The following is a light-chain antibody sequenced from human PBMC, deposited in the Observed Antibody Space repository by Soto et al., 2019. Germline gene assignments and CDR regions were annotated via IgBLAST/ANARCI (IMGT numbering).Light chain of an antibody. CDR1: QSVSSSH. CDR2: GTS. Sequence: EIVLTQSPGTLSLSPGDRATLSCRASQSVSSSHLAWYQQRLGQAPRLLIYGTSNRATGIPDRFSGSRSGPDFNLTITSLEPEDFAVYYCQQYSSSPGTFGQGTKVEIK. CDR3: QQYSSSPGT. J-gene: IGKJ1*01. V-gene: IGKV3-20*01.